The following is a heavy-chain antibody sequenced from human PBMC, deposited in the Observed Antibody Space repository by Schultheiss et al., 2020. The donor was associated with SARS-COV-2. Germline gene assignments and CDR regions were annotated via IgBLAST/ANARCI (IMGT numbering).Heavy chain of an antibody. CDR1: GGSFSGYY. Sequence: SETLSLTCAVYGGSFSGYYWSWIRQPPGKGLEWIGEINHSGSTNYNPSLKSRVTISVDTSKNQFSLKLSSVTAADTAVYYCARRITIFGAYGMDVWGQGTTVTVSS. V-gene: IGHV4-34*01. CDR2: INHSGST. CDR3: ARRITIFGAYGMDV. J-gene: IGHJ6*02. D-gene: IGHD3-3*01.